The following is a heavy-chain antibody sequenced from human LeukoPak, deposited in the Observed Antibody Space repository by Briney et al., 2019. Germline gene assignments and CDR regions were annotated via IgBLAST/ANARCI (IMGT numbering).Heavy chain of an antibody. D-gene: IGHD6-19*01. Sequence: PVASVKVSCKASGGTFSSYAISWVRQAPGQGLEWMGRIIPILGIANYAQKFQGRVTITADKSTRTAYMELSSLRSEDTAVYYCARGRIAVAGREAFDIWGQGTMVTVSS. CDR3: ARGRIAVAGREAFDI. V-gene: IGHV1-69*04. CDR1: GGTFSSYA. J-gene: IGHJ3*02. CDR2: IIPILGIA.